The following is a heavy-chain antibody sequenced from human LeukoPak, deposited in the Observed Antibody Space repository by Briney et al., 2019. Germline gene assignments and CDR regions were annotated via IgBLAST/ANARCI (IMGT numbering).Heavy chain of an antibody. V-gene: IGHV3-7*01. Sequence: GGSLRLSCATSGFTFSTYWMSWVRQAPGKGLEWVANIKEDGSEKYYGDSVKGRFTISRDNAKNSLYLQMNSLRAEDTAVYYCARDSSGYQWGQGTLVTVSS. CDR3: ARDSSGYQ. CDR2: IKEDGSEK. J-gene: IGHJ4*02. D-gene: IGHD3-22*01. CDR1: GFTFSTYW.